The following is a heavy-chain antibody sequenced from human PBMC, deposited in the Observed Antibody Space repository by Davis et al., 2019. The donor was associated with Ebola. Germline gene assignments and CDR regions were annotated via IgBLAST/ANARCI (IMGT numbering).Heavy chain of an antibody. J-gene: IGHJ4*02. Sequence: SVKVSCKASGYTFNSYYIHWVRQAPGQGLEWMGIINPSGGSTTYAQKFQGRVTMTRDTSTRTVYMELSSLRSEDTAVYYCARGRGHYEYSGGDYWGQGTLVIVSS. D-gene: IGHD2-21*01. CDR2: INPSGGST. CDR1: GYTFNSYY. CDR3: ARGRGHYEYSGGDY. V-gene: IGHV1-46*02.